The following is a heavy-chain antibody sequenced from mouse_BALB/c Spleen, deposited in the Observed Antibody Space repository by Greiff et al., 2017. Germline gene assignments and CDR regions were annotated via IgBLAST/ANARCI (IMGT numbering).Heavy chain of an antibody. D-gene: IGHD1-1*01. J-gene: IGHJ4*01. CDR1: GYAFTNYL. CDR2: INPGSGGT. V-gene: IGHV1-54*03. Sequence: QVQLQQSGAELVRPGTSVKVSCKASGYAFTNYLIEWVKQRPGQGLEWIGVINPGSGGTNYNEKFKGKATLTADKSSSTAYMQLSSLTSDDSAVYFCHYGSSPYYYAMDYWGQGTSVTVSS. CDR3: HYGSSPYYYAMDY.